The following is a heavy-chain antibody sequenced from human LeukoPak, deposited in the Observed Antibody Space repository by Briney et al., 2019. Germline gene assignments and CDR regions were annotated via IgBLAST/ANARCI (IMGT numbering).Heavy chain of an antibody. V-gene: IGHV4-38-2*02. CDR2: IYHSGST. D-gene: IGHD4-17*01. J-gene: IGHJ4*02. CDR1: GYSISSGYY. Sequence: PSETLSLTCTVSGYSISSGYYWGWIRQPPGKGLEWIGSIYHSGSTYYNPSLKSRVTISVDTSKNQFSLKLSSVTAADTAVYYCARVNDYGDYLDYWGQGTLVTVSS. CDR3: ARVNDYGDYLDY.